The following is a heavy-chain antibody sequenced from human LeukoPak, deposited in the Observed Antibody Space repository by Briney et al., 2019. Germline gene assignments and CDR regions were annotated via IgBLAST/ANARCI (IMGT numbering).Heavy chain of an antibody. J-gene: IGHJ4*02. V-gene: IGHV1-2*02. CDR2: INPNSGGT. D-gene: IGHD1-26*01. CDR1: GYTFTGYY. CDR3: ARIYSGSYSTDDY. Sequence: GASVKVSCKASGYTFTGYYMDWVRQAPGQGLEWMGWINPNSGGTNYAQKFQGRVTMTRDTSISTAYMELSRLRSDDTAVYYCARIYSGSYSTDDYWGQGTLVTVSS.